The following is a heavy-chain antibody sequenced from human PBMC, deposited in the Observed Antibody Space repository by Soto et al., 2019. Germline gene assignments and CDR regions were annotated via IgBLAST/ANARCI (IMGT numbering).Heavy chain of an antibody. J-gene: IGHJ4*02. CDR2: IIPIFGTA. CDR1: GGTFSSYA. D-gene: IGHD3-9*01. Sequence: QVQLVQSGAEVKKPGSSVKVSCKASGGTFSSYAISWVRQAPGQGLEWMGGIIPIFGTANYAQKFQGRVTITADESTSTAYMELSRLRSEDTAVYYCAREKGTYDILTGYYIPTYYFDYWGQGTLVTVSS. V-gene: IGHV1-69*12. CDR3: AREKGTYDILTGYYIPTYYFDY.